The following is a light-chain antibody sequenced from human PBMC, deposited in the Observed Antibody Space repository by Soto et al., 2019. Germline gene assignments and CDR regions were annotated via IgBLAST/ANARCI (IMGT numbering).Light chain of an antibody. CDR2: GAS. Sequence: EIVLTQSPGTLSLSPGEEATLSCRASQSVRSNYLAWYQQRPGQAPRLLISGASSRATGIPERFSGSGSGTDFTLTISRLEPEDFAVYYCQQYGGSPPLYTFGQGTKSEIK. V-gene: IGKV3-20*01. CDR1: QSVRSNY. J-gene: IGKJ2*01. CDR3: QQYGGSPPLYT.